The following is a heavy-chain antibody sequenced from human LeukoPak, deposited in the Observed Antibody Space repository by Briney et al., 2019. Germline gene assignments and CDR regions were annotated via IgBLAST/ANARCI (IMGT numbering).Heavy chain of an antibody. CDR2: MNPNSGNT. CDR3: ARVRGYSSSMDV. CDR1: GYTFTGYY. V-gene: IGHV1-8*03. J-gene: IGHJ6*04. Sequence: ASVKVSCKASGYTFTGYYMHWVRQATGQGLEWMGWMNPNSGNTGYAQKFQGRVTITRNTSISTAYMELSSLRSEDTAVYYCARVRGYSSSMDVWGKGTTVTVSS. D-gene: IGHD6-6*01.